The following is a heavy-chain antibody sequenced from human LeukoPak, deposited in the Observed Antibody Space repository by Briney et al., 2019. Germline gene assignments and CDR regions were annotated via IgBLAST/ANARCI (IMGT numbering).Heavy chain of an antibody. D-gene: IGHD5-18*01. Sequence: ASVKVSCKASGYPFTGYYMHWVRQAPGQGLEWMGWINPNSGGTNYAQKFQGWVTMTRDTSISTAYMELSRLRSDDTAVYYCARAGYSYGPGAPNWFDPWGQGTLVTVSS. CDR3: ARAGYSYGPGAPNWFDP. CDR2: INPNSGGT. J-gene: IGHJ5*02. V-gene: IGHV1-2*04. CDR1: GYPFTGYY.